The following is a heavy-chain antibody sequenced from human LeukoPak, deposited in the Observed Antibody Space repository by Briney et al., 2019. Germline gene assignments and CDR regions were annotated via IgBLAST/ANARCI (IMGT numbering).Heavy chain of an antibody. D-gene: IGHD2-15*01. CDR2: ISNNGGYT. CDR3: AKQLGYCSDGSCYFPY. J-gene: IGHJ4*02. V-gene: IGHV3-23*01. CDR1: GFMFRSYA. Sequence: PGGSLRLSCAASGFMFRSYAMSWVRQAPGKGLEWVSAISNNGGYTYYADSVQGRFTISRDNSKSTLCPQMNSLRAEDTAVYYCAKQLGYCSDGSCYFPYWGQGTLVTVSS.